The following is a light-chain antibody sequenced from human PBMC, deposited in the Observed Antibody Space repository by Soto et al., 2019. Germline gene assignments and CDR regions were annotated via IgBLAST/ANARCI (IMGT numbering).Light chain of an antibody. CDR2: EVF. V-gene: IGLV2-14*01. J-gene: IGLJ3*02. Sequence: QSALTQPASVSGSPGQSITISWTGTRSDAGGHNYVSWYQQYPGKAPKLMIYEVFNRPSGVSNRFSGSKSGNTASLTISGLQTEDEADYYCSSYTGSNSWVFGGGTKLTVL. CDR3: SSYTGSNSWV. CDR1: RSDAGGHNY.